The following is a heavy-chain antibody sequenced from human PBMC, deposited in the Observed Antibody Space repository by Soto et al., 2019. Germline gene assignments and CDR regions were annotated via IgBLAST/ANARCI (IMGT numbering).Heavy chain of an antibody. V-gene: IGHV4-30-4*01. D-gene: IGHD5-18*01. CDR1: GAPISGGDYH. J-gene: IGHJ2*01. Sequence: QVQLQESGPGLVKPSQTLSLMCTVSGAPISGGDYHWSWIRQPPGKGLEWIGYIFPSGATHYSSSRGSRITMSVETSKSHFSLKLTSVTAADTAVYFCARGSAAKRYFDLWGRGTLVTVAS. CDR3: ARGSAAKRYFDL. CDR2: IFPSGAT.